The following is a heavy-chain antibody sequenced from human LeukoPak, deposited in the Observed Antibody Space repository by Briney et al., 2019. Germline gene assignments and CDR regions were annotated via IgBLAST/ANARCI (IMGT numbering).Heavy chain of an antibody. D-gene: IGHD5-12*01. CDR3: ARVDSGYDYIYY. Sequence: PGGSLRLSCAASGFTFSSYSMNWVRQAPGKGLEWVSSISSSSSYIYYADSVKGRFTISRDNAENSLYLQMNSLRAEDTAVYYCARVDSGYDYIYYWGQGTLVTVSS. CDR2: ISSSSSYI. J-gene: IGHJ4*02. V-gene: IGHV3-21*01. CDR1: GFTFSSYS.